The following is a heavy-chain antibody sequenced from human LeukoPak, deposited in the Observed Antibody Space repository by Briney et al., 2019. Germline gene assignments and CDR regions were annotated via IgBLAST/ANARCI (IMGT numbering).Heavy chain of an antibody. CDR1: GFSLRTSGMC. D-gene: IGHD5-18*01. Sequence: SGPALVKPTPTLTLTCTFSGFSLRTSGMCVSWIRQPPGKALEWLARIDWDDDKYYSTSLKTRLTISKDTSKNQVVFTMTNMDPVDTATYYCARIHRYGPAGYYGMDVWGQGTTVTVSS. CDR2: IDWDDDK. V-gene: IGHV2-70*11. J-gene: IGHJ6*02. CDR3: ARIHRYGPAGYYGMDV.